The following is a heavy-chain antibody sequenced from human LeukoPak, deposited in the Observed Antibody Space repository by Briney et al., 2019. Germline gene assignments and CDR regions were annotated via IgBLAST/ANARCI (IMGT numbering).Heavy chain of an antibody. J-gene: IGHJ6*03. CDR2: INWSGTNI. V-gene: IGHV3-20*04. D-gene: IGHD3-22*01. CDR1: GFTFEDYG. Sequence: GGSLRLSCVGSGFTFEDYGINWVRQVPGKGLEWVSGINWSGTNIGYADSVKGRFTISRDNAKNALYLQMNSLRAEDTALYFCARQYTDSRDWYFYYIDVWGKGTTVIVSS. CDR3: ARQYTDSRDWYFYYIDV.